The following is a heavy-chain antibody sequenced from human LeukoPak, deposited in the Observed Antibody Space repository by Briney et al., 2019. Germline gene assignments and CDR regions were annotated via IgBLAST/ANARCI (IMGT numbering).Heavy chain of an antibody. CDR2: IIPIFGTA. V-gene: IGHV1-69*05. CDR3: ARNGARDGGGYYSDYYYYMDV. D-gene: IGHD3-22*01. J-gene: IGHJ6*03. CDR1: GGTFSSYA. Sequence: SVKVSCKASGGTFSSYAISWVRQAPGQGLEWMGGIIPIFGTANYAQKFQGRVTITTDESTSTAYMELSSLRSEDTAVYYCARNGARDGGGYYSDYYYYMDVWGKGTTVTVSS.